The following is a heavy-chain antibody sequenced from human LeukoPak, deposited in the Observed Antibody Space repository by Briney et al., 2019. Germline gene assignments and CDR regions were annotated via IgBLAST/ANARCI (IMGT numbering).Heavy chain of an antibody. V-gene: IGHV4-39*01. CDR2: IYYSGST. D-gene: IGHD3-22*01. CDR1: GGSISSSSYY. Sequence: SETLSLTCTVSGGSISSSSYYWGWIRQPPGKGLEWIGSIYYSGSTYYNPSLKSRVTISVDTSKNQFSLKLSSVTAADTAVYYCARIYSHYYDSSGYYPAPYYFDYWGQGTLVTVSS. CDR3: ARIYSHYYDSSGYYPAPYYFDY. J-gene: IGHJ4*02.